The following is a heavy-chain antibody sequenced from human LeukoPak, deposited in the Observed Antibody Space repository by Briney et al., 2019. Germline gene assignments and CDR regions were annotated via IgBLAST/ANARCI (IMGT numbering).Heavy chain of an antibody. D-gene: IGHD3-10*01. CDR2: ISAYNGNT. CDR3: ARVSKETRSFGSGSYYVDY. Sequence: GESLEISCKASGCTFTSYGISWVRQAPGQGLEWMGWISAYNGNTNYAQKLQGRVTMTTDTSTSTAYMELRSLRSDDTAVYYCARVSKETRSFGSGSYYVDYWGQGTLVTVSS. J-gene: IGHJ4*02. CDR1: GCTFTSYG. V-gene: IGHV1-18*01.